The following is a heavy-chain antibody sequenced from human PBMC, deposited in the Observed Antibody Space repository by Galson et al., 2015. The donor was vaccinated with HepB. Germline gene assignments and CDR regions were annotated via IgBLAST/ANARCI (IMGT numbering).Heavy chain of an antibody. V-gene: IGHV3-48*04. CDR3: ARNDILKSFDY. J-gene: IGHJ4*02. CDR2: ISSSSSTI. CDR1: GFTFSSYS. D-gene: IGHD3-9*01. Sequence: SLRLTCAASGFTFSSYSMNWVRQAPGKGLEWVSYISSSSSTIYYADSVKGRFTISRDNAKNSLYLQMNSLRAEDTAVYYCARNDILKSFDYWGQGALVTVSS.